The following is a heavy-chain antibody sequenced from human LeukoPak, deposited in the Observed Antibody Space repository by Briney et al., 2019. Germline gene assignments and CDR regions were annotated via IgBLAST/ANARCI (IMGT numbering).Heavy chain of an antibody. V-gene: IGHV1-2*02. CDR1: GYTFTDYY. Sequence: GASVKVSCKASGYTFTDYYIHWVRQAPGQGLAWMGWINPNSGGTNYAQKFQGRVTMTRDTSISTAYMELSRLTSDDTAVYYCARAEGSGNYYHKYWGQGTLVTVSS. CDR3: ARAEGSGNYYHKY. CDR2: INPNSGGT. D-gene: IGHD3-10*01. J-gene: IGHJ4*02.